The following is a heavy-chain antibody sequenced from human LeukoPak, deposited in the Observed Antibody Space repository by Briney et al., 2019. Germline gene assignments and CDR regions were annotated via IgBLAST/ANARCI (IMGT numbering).Heavy chain of an antibody. CDR1: GGTFSSYA. D-gene: IGHD7-27*01. Sequence: ASVKVSCKASGGTFSSYAISWVRQAPGQGLEWIGGIIPIFGTANYAQKFQGRVTITADESTSTAYMELRSLRSDDTAVYYCARGGDQFDPWGQGTLVTVSS. CDR3: ARGGDQFDP. CDR2: IIPIFGTA. V-gene: IGHV1-69*13. J-gene: IGHJ5*02.